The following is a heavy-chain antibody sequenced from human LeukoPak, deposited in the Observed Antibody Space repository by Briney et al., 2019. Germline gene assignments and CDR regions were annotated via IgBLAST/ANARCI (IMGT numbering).Heavy chain of an antibody. V-gene: IGHV5-51*01. D-gene: IGHD6-19*01. CDR1: GDGFISYW. CDR2: VYHGDSDT. J-gene: IGHJ4*02. CDR3: ARRISVQWLDAGFDY. Sequence: AESLLIFCRGSGDGFISYWIGWVRRMPAERGEWMGSVYHGDSDTSYNPSFQGQVTISADKSFSTAYLQWSSLKASDTAMYYCARRISVQWLDAGFDYWGQGTLVTVSS.